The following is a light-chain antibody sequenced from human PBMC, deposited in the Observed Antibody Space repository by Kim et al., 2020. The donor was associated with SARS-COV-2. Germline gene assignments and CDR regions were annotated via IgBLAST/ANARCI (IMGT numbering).Light chain of an antibody. V-gene: IGKV6-21*02. CDR2: FAS. J-gene: IGKJ1*01. CDR1: QSIRSS. Sequence: EIVLTQSPDFQSVSPKEKVTITCRASQSIRSSLQWYQQKPDQSPKLIIKFASQSISGVPSRFSGSGSGTDFTLTINGLEAEDAATYYCHQTTTLPWTFGQGTKVDIK. CDR3: HQTTTLPWT.